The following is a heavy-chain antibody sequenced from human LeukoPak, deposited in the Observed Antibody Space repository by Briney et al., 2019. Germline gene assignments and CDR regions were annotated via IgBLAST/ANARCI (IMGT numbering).Heavy chain of an antibody. V-gene: IGHV1-2*02. CDR1: GYIFTGYY. Sequence: ASVKVSCKASGYIFTGYYMHWVRQAPGQGLEWMGWINPNSGGTNYAQKFQGRVTMTRDTSISTAYMELSRLRSDDTAVYYCARVAPPAHYDYVWGSYRYTDNNFDYWGQGTLVTVSS. D-gene: IGHD3-16*02. J-gene: IGHJ4*02. CDR3: ARVAPPAHYDYVWGSYRYTDNNFDY. CDR2: INPNSGGT.